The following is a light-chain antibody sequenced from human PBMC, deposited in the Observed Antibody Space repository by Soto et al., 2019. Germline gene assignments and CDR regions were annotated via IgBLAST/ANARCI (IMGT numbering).Light chain of an antibody. CDR3: QQSYSTPPLT. CDR2: AAS. V-gene: IGKV1-39*01. Sequence: DIQMTQSPSSLSASVGDRVTITCRASQSISSYGNWYKQKPGKAPKLLIYAASSLQSGFPSRFSGSGSGSDFTLTISSLQPEDFVPYYCQQSYSTPPLTFGGGTKVEIK. CDR1: QSISSY. J-gene: IGKJ4*01.